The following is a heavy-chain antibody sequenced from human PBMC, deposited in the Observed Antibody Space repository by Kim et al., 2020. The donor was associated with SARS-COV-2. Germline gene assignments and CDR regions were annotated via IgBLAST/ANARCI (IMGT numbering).Heavy chain of an antibody. D-gene: IGHD6-19*01. Sequence: RFTISRDNAKNSLYLQMNRLRDEDTAVYYCARAIAVAGTWENYYYYGMDVWGQGTTVTVSS. CDR3: ARAIAVAGTWENYYYYGMDV. J-gene: IGHJ6*02. V-gene: IGHV3-11*04.